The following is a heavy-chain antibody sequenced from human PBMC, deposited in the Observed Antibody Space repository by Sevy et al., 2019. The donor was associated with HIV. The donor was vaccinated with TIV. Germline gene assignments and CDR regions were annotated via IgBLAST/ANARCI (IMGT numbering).Heavy chain of an antibody. D-gene: IGHD2-2*01. CDR2: ISPSRTTI. Sequence: GGSLRLSCEAFGFIISDYEMMWVRQAPGKGLEWVSYISPSRTTIYHAVSPKGRFTTSRDNARNSLSLHLDNLRAEDTAVYYCSRQYFLPDCSSTNCPPAAYDLWGQGTMVTVSS. J-gene: IGHJ3*01. CDR1: GFIISDYE. V-gene: IGHV3-48*03. CDR3: SRQYFLPDCSSTNCPPAAYDL.